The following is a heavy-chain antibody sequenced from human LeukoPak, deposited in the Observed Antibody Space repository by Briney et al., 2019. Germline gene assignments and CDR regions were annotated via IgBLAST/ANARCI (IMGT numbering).Heavy chain of an antibody. Sequence: QPGGSLRLSCAASGFTFSSYAMHWVRQAPGKGLEWVAVISYDGSNKYYADSVKGRFTISRDNSKNTLYLQMNSLRAEDTAVYYCARVPSSSWYYYYYMDVWGKGTTVTISS. J-gene: IGHJ6*03. D-gene: IGHD6-13*01. CDR2: ISYDGSNK. CDR1: GFTFSSYA. CDR3: ARVPSSSWYYYYYMDV. V-gene: IGHV3-30-3*01.